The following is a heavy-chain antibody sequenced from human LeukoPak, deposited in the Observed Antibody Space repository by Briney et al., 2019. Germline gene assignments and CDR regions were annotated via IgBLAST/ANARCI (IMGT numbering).Heavy chain of an antibody. Sequence: GGSLRLSCAASGFTVSSNYMSWVRQAPGKGLEWVSAISGSGGSTYYADSVKGRFTISRDNSKNTLYLQMNSLRAEDTAVYYCAKEEDLTFYYYYGMDVWGQGTTVTVSS. CDR1: GFTVSSNY. CDR3: AKEEDLTFYYYYGMDV. V-gene: IGHV3-23*01. CDR2: ISGSGGST. J-gene: IGHJ6*02.